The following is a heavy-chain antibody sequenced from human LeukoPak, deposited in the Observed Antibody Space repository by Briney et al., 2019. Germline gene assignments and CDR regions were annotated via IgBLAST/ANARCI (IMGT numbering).Heavy chain of an antibody. CDR1: GGSFSGYY. J-gene: IGHJ4*02. D-gene: IGHD1-1*01. V-gene: IGHV4-34*01. Sequence: SETLSLTCAVYGGSFSGYYWSWIRQPPGKGLEWIGEINHSGSTNYNPSLKSRVTISVDTSKNQFSLKLTSVPAADTAVYYCARVATGKGYPFDYWGQGTLVTVSS. CDR2: INHSGST. CDR3: ARVATGKGYPFDY.